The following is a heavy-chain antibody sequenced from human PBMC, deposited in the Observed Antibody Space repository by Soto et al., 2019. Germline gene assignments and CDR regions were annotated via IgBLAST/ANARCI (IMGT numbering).Heavy chain of an antibody. CDR3: ASDRLRGYDSSGFYA. V-gene: IGHV1-18*01. J-gene: IGHJ5*02. D-gene: IGHD3-22*01. CDR2: INTYNGNR. CDR1: GYSFSSYG. Sequence: QVQLVQSGAELRKPGASVKVSCKASGYSFSSYGINWVRQAPGQGLEWMGWINTYNGNRNYAQKFEDRVTMTTATSTHTVYMELRSLKSADTAIYYCASDRLRGYDSSGFYAWGQGTLVTVSS.